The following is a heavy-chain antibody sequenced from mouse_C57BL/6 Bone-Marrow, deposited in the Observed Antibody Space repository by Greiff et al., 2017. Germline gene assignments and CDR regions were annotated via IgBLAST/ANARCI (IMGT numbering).Heavy chain of an antibody. Sequence: QVQLQQSGAELVKPGASVKLSCNASGYIFTEYTIHWVKQRSGQGLEWIGWFYPGSGSIKYNERFKDKATLTADKSSNTVYMELSRLTSEDSAVYFCARHERYYDYEGYFDYWGQGTTLTVSS. J-gene: IGHJ2*01. CDR3: ARHERYYDYEGYFDY. CDR1: GYIFTEYT. D-gene: IGHD2-4*01. V-gene: IGHV1-62-2*01. CDR2: FYPGSGSI.